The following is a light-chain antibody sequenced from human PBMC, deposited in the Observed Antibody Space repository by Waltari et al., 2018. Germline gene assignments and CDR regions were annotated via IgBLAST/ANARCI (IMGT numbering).Light chain of an antibody. CDR2: GAS. J-gene: IGKJ2*01. CDR1: QSVGDN. CDR3: QHYNEWPQYT. V-gene: IGKV3-15*01. Sequence: EIVLTQSPATLSVSPGGTATLSCRASQSVGDNLVWYQQKHGQAPRLLIYGASSRATDIPDRFSGSGSGTEFTLTISTLHSEDFAVYFCQHYNEWPQYTFAQGTKVEIK.